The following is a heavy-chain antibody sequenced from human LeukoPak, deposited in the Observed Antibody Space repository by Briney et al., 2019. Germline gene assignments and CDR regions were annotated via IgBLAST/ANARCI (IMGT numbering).Heavy chain of an antibody. V-gene: IGHV3-33*06. CDR1: GFTFSSYG. J-gene: IGHJ6*03. D-gene: IGHD6-13*01. Sequence: PGGSLRLSCAASGFTFSSYGMHWVRQAPGKGLEWVAVIWYDGSNKYYADSVKGRFTISRDNSKNTLYLQMNSLRAEDTAVYYCAKSFGGYSSSWYYYYYMDVWGKGTTVTVSS. CDR3: AKSFGGYSSSWYYYYYMDV. CDR2: IWYDGSNK.